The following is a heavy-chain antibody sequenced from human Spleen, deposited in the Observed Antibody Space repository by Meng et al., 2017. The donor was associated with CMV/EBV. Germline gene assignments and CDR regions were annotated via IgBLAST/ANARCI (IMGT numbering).Heavy chain of an antibody. CDR2: IIPIFGTA. CDR3: ARDTPPDVTVVVPAGMDAFDI. J-gene: IGHJ3*02. D-gene: IGHD2-2*01. CDR1: GGTFSSYA. V-gene: IGHV1-69*05. Sequence: SVKVSCKASGGTFSSYAISWVRQAPGQGLEWMGGIIPIFGTANYAQKFQGRVTITTDESTSTAYMELSSLRSEDTAVYYCARDTPPDVTVVVPAGMDAFDIWGQGTMVTVSS.